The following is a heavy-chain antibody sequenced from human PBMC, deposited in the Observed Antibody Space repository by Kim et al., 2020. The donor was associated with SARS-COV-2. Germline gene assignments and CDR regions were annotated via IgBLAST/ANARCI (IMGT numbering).Heavy chain of an antibody. D-gene: IGHD3-22*01. CDR2: IIPIFGTA. V-gene: IGHV1-69*13. CDR3: ARDPNLYSYGGQHYYDSSGYTGLDDAFDI. CDR1: GGTFSSYA. Sequence: SVKVSCKASGGTFSSYAISWVRQAPGQGLEWMGGIIPIFGTANYAQKFQGRVTITADESTSTAYMELSSLRSEDTAVYYCARDPNLYSYGGQHYYDSSGYTGLDDAFDIWGQGTMVTVSS. J-gene: IGHJ3*02.